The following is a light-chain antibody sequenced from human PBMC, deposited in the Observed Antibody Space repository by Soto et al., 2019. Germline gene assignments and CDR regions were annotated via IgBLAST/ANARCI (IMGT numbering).Light chain of an antibody. CDR3: QSYYSSLSGYV. J-gene: IGLJ1*01. V-gene: IGLV1-40*01. CDR2: ENN. Sequence: QLVLTQPPSVSEDPGQRVTISCTGSSSNIGAGYEAHWYQQVPGTAPKLLIYENNNRPSGVPVRFSGSKSGTSASLAITGLQAEDEGEYYCQSYYSSLSGYVFGTGTKLTVL. CDR1: SSNIGAGYE.